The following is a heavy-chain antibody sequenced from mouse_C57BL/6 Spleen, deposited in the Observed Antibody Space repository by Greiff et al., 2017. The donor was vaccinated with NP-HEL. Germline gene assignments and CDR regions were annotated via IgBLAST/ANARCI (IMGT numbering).Heavy chain of an antibody. V-gene: IGHV1-69*01. CDR2: IDPSDSYT. J-gene: IGHJ1*03. CDR3: ARRPYRDWYFDV. CDR1: GYTFTSYW. Sequence: QVQLQQPGAELVMPGASVKLSCKASGYTFTSYWMHWVKQRPGQGLEWIGEIDPSDSYTNYNQKFKGKSTVTVDKSSSTAYMQLSSLTSEDSAVYYCARRPYRDWYFDVWGTGTTVTVSS.